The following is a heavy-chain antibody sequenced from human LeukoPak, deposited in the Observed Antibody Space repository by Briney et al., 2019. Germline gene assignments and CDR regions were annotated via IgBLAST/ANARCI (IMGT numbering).Heavy chain of an antibody. J-gene: IGHJ3*02. Sequence: GGSLRLSCAASGFSFNIYAMNWVRQAPGKGLEWVSYIGSSGGPIYYADSVKGRFTISRENAKNSLYLQMNSLRAEDTAVYYCAREGGYYDSSGYFVVWAFDIWGQGTMVSVSS. CDR2: IGSSGGPI. V-gene: IGHV3-48*04. D-gene: IGHD3-22*01. CDR1: GFSFNIYA. CDR3: AREGGYYDSSGYFVVWAFDI.